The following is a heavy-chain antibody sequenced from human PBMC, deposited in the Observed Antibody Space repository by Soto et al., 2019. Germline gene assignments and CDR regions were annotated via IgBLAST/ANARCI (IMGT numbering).Heavy chain of an antibody. Sequence: SETLSLTCTVSGGSIGSGGYYWSWIRQHPGKGLEWIGYIFYSGSTYYNPPLKSRVTISVDTSKNQFSLKLSSVTAADTAVYYCARVCGGDCHYGMDVWGQGTTVT. J-gene: IGHJ6*02. D-gene: IGHD2-21*02. V-gene: IGHV4-31*03. CDR2: IFYSGST. CDR1: GGSIGSGGYY. CDR3: ARVCGGDCHYGMDV.